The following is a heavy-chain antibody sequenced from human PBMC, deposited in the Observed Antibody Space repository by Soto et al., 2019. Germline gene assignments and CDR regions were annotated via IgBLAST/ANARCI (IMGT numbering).Heavy chain of an antibody. CDR2: IYSGGST. D-gene: IGHD6-13*01. J-gene: IGHJ4*02. V-gene: IGHV3-53*01. Sequence: GGSLRLSCAASGFTVSSNYMSWVRQAPGKGLEWVSVIYSGGSTYYADSVKGRFTISRDNSKNTLYLQMNSLRAEDTAVYYCARGSIAAAGGSDYWGQGTLVTV. CDR1: GFTVSSNY. CDR3: ARGSIAAAGGSDY.